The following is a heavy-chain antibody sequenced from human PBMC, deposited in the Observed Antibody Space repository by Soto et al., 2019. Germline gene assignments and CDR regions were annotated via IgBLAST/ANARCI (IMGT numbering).Heavy chain of an antibody. CDR3: ARGQVVGDQH. CDR1: GGSIRSGGYS. Sequence: SETLSLTCAVSGGSIRSGGYSWSWIRQPPGKGLEWIGYIYHSGSTYYNPSLKSRVTISVDRSKNQFSLKLSSVTAADTAVYYCARGQVVGDQHWGQGTLVTVSS. CDR2: IYHSGST. V-gene: IGHV4-30-2*01. D-gene: IGHD2-15*01. J-gene: IGHJ4*02.